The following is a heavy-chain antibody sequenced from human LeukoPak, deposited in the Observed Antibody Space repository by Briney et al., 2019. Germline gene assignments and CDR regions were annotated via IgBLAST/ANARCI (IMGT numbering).Heavy chain of an antibody. CDR1: GFXFSNNW. D-gene: IGHD3-10*01. V-gene: IGHV3-74*01. J-gene: IGHJ4*02. CDR3: ATTTYFSGSGSFYSY. CDR2: INSDGSII. Sequence: GGSLRLSCAASGFXFSNNWIHWVRQVPGKGLVWVSRINSDGSIINYADSVKGRFTISRDNAKNTLFLQMNGLGGEDTAVYYCATTTYFSGSGSFYSYWGQGALVTVSS.